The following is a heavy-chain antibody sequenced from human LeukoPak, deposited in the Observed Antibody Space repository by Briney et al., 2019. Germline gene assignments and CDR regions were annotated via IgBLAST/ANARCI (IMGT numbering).Heavy chain of an antibody. D-gene: IGHD2-21*02. J-gene: IGHJ3*02. CDR2: IYYSGST. Sequence: SETLSLTCTVSGGSISSYYWSWIRQPPGKGLEWIGYIYYSGSTNYNPSLKSRVTISVDTSKNQFSLKLSSVTAADTAVYYCARRRPVTAAAFDIWGQGTMVTVSS. V-gene: IGHV4-59*08. CDR3: ARRRPVTAAAFDI. CDR1: GGSISSYY.